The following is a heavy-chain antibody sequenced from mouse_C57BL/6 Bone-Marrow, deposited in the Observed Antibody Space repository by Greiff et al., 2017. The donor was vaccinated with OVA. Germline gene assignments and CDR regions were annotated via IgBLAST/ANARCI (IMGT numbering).Heavy chain of an antibody. V-gene: IGHV1-64*01. CDR1: GYTFTSYW. CDR3: AGGSDGYDVDYAMDY. CDR2: IHPNSGST. D-gene: IGHD2-2*01. J-gene: IGHJ4*01. Sequence: QVQLKQPGAELVKPGASVKLSCKASGYTFTSYWMHWVKQRPGQGLEWIGMIHPNSGSTNYNEKFKSKATLTVDKSSSTAYMQLSSLTSEDSAVYYCAGGSDGYDVDYAMDYWGQGTSVTVSS.